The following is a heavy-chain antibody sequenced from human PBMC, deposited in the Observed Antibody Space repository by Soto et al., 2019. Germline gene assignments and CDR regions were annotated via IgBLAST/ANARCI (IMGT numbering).Heavy chain of an antibody. CDR3: ARDFPPLRWYSYGYDY. Sequence: PGGSLRLSCAASGFTFSSYAMHWVRQAPGKGLEWVAVISYDGSNKYYADSVKGRFTISRDNSKNTLYLQMNSLRAEDTAVYYCARDFPPLRWYSYGYDYWGQGTLVTVSS. CDR1: GFTFSSYA. V-gene: IGHV3-30-3*01. D-gene: IGHD5-18*01. CDR2: ISYDGSNK. J-gene: IGHJ4*02.